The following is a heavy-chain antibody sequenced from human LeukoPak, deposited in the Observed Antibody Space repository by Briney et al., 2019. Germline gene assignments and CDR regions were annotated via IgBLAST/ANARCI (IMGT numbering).Heavy chain of an antibody. Sequence: GGSLRLSCAASGFTFTHYGMNWVRQAPGKGLEWVSSITASSTAIYSADSVKGRFTISRDNAKNFLYLQMNSLRAEDTAVYYCARTYYDILTGYNPYFDYWGQGILVTVSS. D-gene: IGHD3-9*01. CDR2: ITASSTAI. CDR1: GFTFTHYG. V-gene: IGHV3-21*01. CDR3: ARTYYDILTGYNPYFDY. J-gene: IGHJ4*02.